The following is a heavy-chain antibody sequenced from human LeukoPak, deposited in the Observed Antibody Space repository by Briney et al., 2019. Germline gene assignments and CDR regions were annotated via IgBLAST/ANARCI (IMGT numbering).Heavy chain of an antibody. V-gene: IGHV4-38-2*02. Sequence: SETLSLTCAVSGYSISSGYYWGWIRQLPGKGLEWIGSIYHSGSTYYNPSLKSRVTISVDTSKNQFSLKLSSVTAADTAVYYCAGDYCSGGSCYGYWGQGTLVTVSS. CDR3: AGDYCSGGSCYGY. D-gene: IGHD2-15*01. CDR2: IYHSGST. CDR1: GYSISSGYY. J-gene: IGHJ4*02.